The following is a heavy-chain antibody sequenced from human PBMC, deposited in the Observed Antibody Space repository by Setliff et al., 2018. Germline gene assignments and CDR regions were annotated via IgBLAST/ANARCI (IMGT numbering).Heavy chain of an antibody. V-gene: IGHV3-23*01. J-gene: IGHJ4*02. D-gene: IGHD6-13*01. CDR1: GFTFNTYA. Sequence: GSLRLSCATSGFTFNTYAMSWVRQPPGKGLEWVSTISDTALGIYYADSVRGRFTISRDNSKKTLYLQMNSLRAEDTAVYYCVKDVVGYSSTWPKRDYFDYWGQGTLVTVSS. CDR3: VKDVVGYSSTWPKRDYFDY. CDR2: ISDTALGI.